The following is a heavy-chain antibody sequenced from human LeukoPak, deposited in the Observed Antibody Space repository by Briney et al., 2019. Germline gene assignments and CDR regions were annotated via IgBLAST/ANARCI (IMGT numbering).Heavy chain of an antibody. CDR1: GGSFSGYY. Sequence: SETLSLTCAVYGGSFSGYYWSWIRQPPGKGLEWIGEINHSGSTNYNPSLKSRVTISVDTSKNQFSLKLSSVTAADTAVYYCARAHTSHYYGSGSYYRHWGQGTLVTVSS. D-gene: IGHD3-10*01. J-gene: IGHJ4*02. CDR2: INHSGST. V-gene: IGHV4-34*01. CDR3: ARAHTSHYYGSGSYYRH.